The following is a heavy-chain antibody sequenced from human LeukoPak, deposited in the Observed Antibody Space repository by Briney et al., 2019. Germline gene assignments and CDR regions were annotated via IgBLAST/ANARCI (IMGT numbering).Heavy chain of an antibody. J-gene: IGHJ4*02. CDR3: AREAAVAGFDY. V-gene: IGHV3-66*01. D-gene: IGHD6-19*01. Sequence: GGSLRLSCALSGFTPIHYWMTWVRQAPGKGLEWVSVIYSGGSTYYADSVKGRFTISRDNSKNTLYLQMNSLRAEDTAVYYCAREAAVAGFDYWGQGTLVTVSS. CDR1: GFTPIHYW. CDR2: IYSGGST.